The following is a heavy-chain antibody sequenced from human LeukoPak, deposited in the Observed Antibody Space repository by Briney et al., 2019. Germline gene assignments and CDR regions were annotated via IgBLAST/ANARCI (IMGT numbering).Heavy chain of an antibody. J-gene: IGHJ6*02. CDR3: ARGALTGDYYGMDV. Sequence: RASVKVSCKASGYTFTGYYMHWVRQDPGQGLEWMGRINPNSGGTNYAQKFQGRVTMTRDTSISTAYMELSRLRSDDTAVYYCARGALTGDYYGMDVWGQGTTVTVSS. CDR2: INPNSGGT. V-gene: IGHV1-2*06. D-gene: IGHD7-27*01. CDR1: GYTFTGYY.